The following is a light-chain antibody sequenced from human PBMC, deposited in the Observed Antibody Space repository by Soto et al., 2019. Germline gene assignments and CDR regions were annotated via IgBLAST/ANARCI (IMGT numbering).Light chain of an antibody. CDR3: AAWDDSLSGLVV. V-gene: IGLV1-47*02. CDR2: SNN. Sequence: QPVLTQPPSASGTPGQRVTISCSGSSSNIGSNYVYWYQQLPGTAPKLLIYSNNQRPSGVPDRFSGSKSGTSASLAISGLRSEDEADYYCAAWDDSLSGLVVFDGGTKVTVL. J-gene: IGLJ2*01. CDR1: SSNIGSNY.